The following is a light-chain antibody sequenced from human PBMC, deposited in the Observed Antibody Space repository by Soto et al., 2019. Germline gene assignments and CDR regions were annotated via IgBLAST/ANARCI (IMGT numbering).Light chain of an antibody. CDR3: QTWDTVVV. V-gene: IGLV4-69*01. Sequence: QPVLTQSPSASASLGASVKLACTLSSTSSDYGIAWHQQQPDKGPRYLMRLNRDGSHNKGDGIPDRFSGSSSGAERYLIISSLQSDDEADYYCQTWDTVVVFGGGTKLTVL. CDR2: LNRDGSH. CDR1: STSSDYG. J-gene: IGLJ2*01.